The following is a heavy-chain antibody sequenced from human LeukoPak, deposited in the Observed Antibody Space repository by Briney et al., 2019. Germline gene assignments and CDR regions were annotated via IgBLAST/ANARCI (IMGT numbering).Heavy chain of an antibody. Sequence: GASVKVSCKASGYSFADYYMHWVRQAPGQGLEWMGWIKPNSGDTRSAQKFQGRVIMTRDTSTSTVYMELSSLRSEDTAVYYCARDLWDSTYYYGSGSYYPHFDYWGQGTLVTVSS. CDR3: ARDLWDSTYYYGSGSYYPHFDY. D-gene: IGHD3-10*01. CDR2: IKPNSGDT. J-gene: IGHJ4*02. V-gene: IGHV1-2*02. CDR1: GYSFADYY.